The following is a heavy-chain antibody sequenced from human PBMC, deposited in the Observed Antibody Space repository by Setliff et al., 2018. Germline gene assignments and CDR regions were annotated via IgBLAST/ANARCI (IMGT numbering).Heavy chain of an antibody. CDR3: AKDRVPDNKWDFDY. CDR1: GFTFSSYS. J-gene: IGHJ4*02. Sequence: GGSLRLSCAASGFTFSSYSMNWVRRAPGKGLEWVSSISSSSSYIYYADSVKGRFTISRDNAQNSLYLQMNSLRAEETAVYYCAKDRVPDNKWDFDYWGQGILVTVSS. D-gene: IGHD2-8*01. V-gene: IGHV3-21*01. CDR2: ISSSSSYI.